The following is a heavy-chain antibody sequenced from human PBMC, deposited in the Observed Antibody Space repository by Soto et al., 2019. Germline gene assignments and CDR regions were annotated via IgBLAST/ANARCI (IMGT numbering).Heavy chain of an antibody. D-gene: IGHD4-4*01. CDR1: GDSISSGDYH. CDR3: ARGVQFWPYYLDF. J-gene: IGHJ4*01. V-gene: IGHV4-30-4*01. CDR2: ISYSESP. Sequence: PSETLSLTCTVSGDSISSGDYHWSWIRQSPGQGLEWIGHISYSESPYYNPSLKSRVAISIDTPKNLVSLQLNSVTAADTAVYYCARGVQFWPYYLDFWGHGTLVTVSS.